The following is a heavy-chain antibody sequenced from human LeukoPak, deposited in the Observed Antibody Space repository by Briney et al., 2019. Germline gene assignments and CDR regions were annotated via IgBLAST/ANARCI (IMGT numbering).Heavy chain of an antibody. CDR1: GGSFSIFY. CDR2: IYYSGSI. CDR3: ARGFDSKSTYFDS. D-gene: IGHD2-21*01. V-gene: IGHV4-59*01. Sequence: SETLSLTCTVSGGSFSIFYWNCIRQPPGKGLEGIGYIYYSGSINYNPSLTSRLTISVDTSKNQFSLSLNSVTAADTAIYYCARGFDSKSTYFDSWGQGTLVTVSS. J-gene: IGHJ4*02.